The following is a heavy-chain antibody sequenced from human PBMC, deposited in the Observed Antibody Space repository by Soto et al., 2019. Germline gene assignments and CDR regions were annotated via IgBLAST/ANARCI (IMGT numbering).Heavy chain of an antibody. D-gene: IGHD3-10*01. CDR1: GDSISRYGFY. CDR3: ATRGITLYHFDS. CDR2: ISYSGNP. J-gene: IGHJ4*02. V-gene: IGHV4-31*03. Sequence: QVQLQESGPGLVKPSQTLSLTCSVSGDSISRYGFYCSWIRQPPGKGLEWIGYISYSGNPYFNPSLRSRATISIDTSKNQFSLRLSSVTAADTAVYYCATRGITLYHFDSWGQGTLVTVSS.